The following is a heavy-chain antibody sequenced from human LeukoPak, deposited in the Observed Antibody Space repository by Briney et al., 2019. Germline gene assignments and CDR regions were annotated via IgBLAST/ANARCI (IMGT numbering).Heavy chain of an antibody. J-gene: IGHJ4*02. CDR1: GGSISSGGYS. D-gene: IGHD3-3*01. CDR3: ARIGYYDFWSGYYPYYFDY. V-gene: IGHV4-30-2*01. CDR2: IYHSGST. Sequence: SETLSLTCAVSGGSISSGGYSRSWIRQPPGKGLEWIGYIYHSGSTNYNPSLKSRVTISVDTSKNQFSLKLSSVTAADTAVYYCARIGYYDFWSGYYPYYFDYWGQGTLVTVSS.